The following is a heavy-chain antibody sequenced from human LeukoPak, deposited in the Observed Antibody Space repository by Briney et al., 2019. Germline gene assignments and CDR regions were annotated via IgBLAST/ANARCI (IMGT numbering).Heavy chain of an antibody. CDR1: GFTFSSYA. V-gene: IGHV3-23*01. J-gene: IGHJ6*03. CDR2: VSGSGGST. CDR3: AKREGYCSSTSCYEHMDV. D-gene: IGHD2-2*01. Sequence: GGSLRLSCAASGFTFSSYAMSWVRQAPGKGLEWVSAVSGSGGSTYYADSVKSRFTISRDNSKNTLYLQMNSLRAEDTAVYYCAKREGYCSSTSCYEHMDVWGKGTTVTVSS.